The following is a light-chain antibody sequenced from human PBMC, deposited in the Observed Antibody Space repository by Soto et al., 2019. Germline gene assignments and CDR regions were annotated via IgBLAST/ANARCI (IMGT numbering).Light chain of an antibody. Sequence: EIIMTQSPATLSASPGESATLSCRASQGVNRDLAWFQQRPGQPPRLRIYRASTRATGIPPRFSGSGFGTEFTLTISSLQSEDFAVYYCDQYTNWPPTYTFGQGTKLEIK. V-gene: IGKV3-15*01. CDR2: RAS. CDR1: QGVNRD. CDR3: DQYTNWPPTYT. J-gene: IGKJ2*01.